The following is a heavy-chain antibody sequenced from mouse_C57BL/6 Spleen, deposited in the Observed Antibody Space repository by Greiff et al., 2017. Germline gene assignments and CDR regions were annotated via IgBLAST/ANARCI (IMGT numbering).Heavy chain of an antibody. V-gene: IGHV1-18*01. CDR2: INPNNGGT. J-gene: IGHJ2*01. CDR1: GYTFTDYN. CDR3: ARSGRYYYADLYYFDY. Sequence: VQLQQSGPELVKPGASVKIPCKASGYTFTDYNMDWVKQSHGKSLEWIGDINPNNGGTIYNQKFKGKATLTVGKSSNTAYMELRSLTSGDTAVYCCARSGRYYYADLYYFDYWGQGTTLTVSS. D-gene: IGHD1-1*01.